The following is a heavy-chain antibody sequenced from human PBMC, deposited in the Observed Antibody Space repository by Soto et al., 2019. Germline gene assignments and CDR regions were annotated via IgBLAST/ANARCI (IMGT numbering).Heavy chain of an antibody. J-gene: IGHJ6*01. Sequence: QVQLQESGPGLVKPSQTLSLTCTVSGGSISSGGYYWSWIRQHPGKGLAWIGYIYYRGSTYYNPSLKSRVTISVDTSKNPFSLKMSAVTAADTAVYYCARDNLLGTTVTYYYCYGMDGLGQGTTVTVSS. CDR1: GGSISSGGYY. CDR2: IYYRGST. V-gene: IGHV4-31*03. CDR3: ARDNLLGTTVTYYYCYGMDG. D-gene: IGHD4-17*01.